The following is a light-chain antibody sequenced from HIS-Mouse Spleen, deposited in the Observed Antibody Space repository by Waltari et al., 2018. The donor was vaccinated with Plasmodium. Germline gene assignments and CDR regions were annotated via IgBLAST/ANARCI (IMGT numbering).Light chain of an antibody. CDR1: AFPKKY. Sequence: SYELPQPPSESVSPGQRARITSLGDAFPKKYAYWYQQRSGQAPVLVIYEDSKRPSGIPERFSGSSSGTMATLTISGAQVEDEADYYCYSTDSSGNHRVFGGGTKLTVL. J-gene: IGLJ3*02. CDR2: EDS. CDR3: YSTDSSGNHRV. V-gene: IGLV3-10*01.